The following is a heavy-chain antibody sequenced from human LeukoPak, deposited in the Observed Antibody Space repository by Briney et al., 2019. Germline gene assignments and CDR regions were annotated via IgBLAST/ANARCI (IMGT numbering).Heavy chain of an antibody. J-gene: IGHJ4*02. CDR1: GGTFSSYA. CDR2: IIPIFGTA. Sequence: SVNVSCKASGGTFSSYAISWVRPAPGQGLEWMGGIIPIFGTANYAQKFQGRVTITADESTSTAYMELSSLRSEDTAVYYCDFSLDCSGGSCYLDYWGQGTLVTVSS. CDR3: DFSLDCSGGSCYLDY. D-gene: IGHD2-15*01. V-gene: IGHV1-69*13.